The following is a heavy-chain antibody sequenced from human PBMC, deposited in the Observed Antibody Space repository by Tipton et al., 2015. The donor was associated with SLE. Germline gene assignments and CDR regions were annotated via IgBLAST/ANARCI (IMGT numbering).Heavy chain of an antibody. CDR3: ARGLPDAFDI. CDR2: SNTDGSLV. V-gene: IGHV3-48*03. Sequence: SLRLSCAASGLALRSHEMNWVRQAPGKGLEWVSYSNTDGSLVAYADSVKGRFTISRDNAKNSLYLQMNSLRAEDTALYYCARGLPDAFDIWGQGTMVTVSS. CDR1: GLALRSHE. J-gene: IGHJ3*02.